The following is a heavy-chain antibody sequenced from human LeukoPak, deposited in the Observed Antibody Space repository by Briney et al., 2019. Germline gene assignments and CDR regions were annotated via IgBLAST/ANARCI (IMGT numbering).Heavy chain of an antibody. CDR2: IYYTRST. D-gene: IGHD3-22*01. V-gene: IGHV4-39*01. J-gene: IGHJ2*01. CDR3: ARGVTMIVVVIHDWYFDL. Sequence: SETLSLTCAVSGGSISSGGYSWSWIRQPPGKGLEWIGSIYYTRSTYYNPSLKSRVTISVDTSKNQFSLKLTSVTAADTAVYYCARGVTMIVVVIHDWYFDLWGRGTLVTVSS. CDR1: GGSISSGGYS.